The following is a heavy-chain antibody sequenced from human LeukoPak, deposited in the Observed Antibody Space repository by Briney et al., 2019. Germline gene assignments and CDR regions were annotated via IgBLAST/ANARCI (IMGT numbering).Heavy chain of an antibody. Sequence: SETLSLTCTVSGGSISSYYWSWIRQPPGKGLEWIGYIYYSGTSKYKASLTSRVTISVDTSKNQFSLKLNSVTAADTAVYYCARINSIYDVFDIWGQGTMVTVSS. CDR2: IYYSGTS. CDR1: GGSISSYY. CDR3: ARINSIYDVFDI. J-gene: IGHJ3*02. V-gene: IGHV4-59*01. D-gene: IGHD2/OR15-2a*01.